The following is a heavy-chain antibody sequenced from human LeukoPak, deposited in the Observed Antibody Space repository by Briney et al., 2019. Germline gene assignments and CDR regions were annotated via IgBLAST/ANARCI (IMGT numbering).Heavy chain of an antibody. J-gene: IGHJ6*03. CDR3: ARGRITMVRGADYYYYYYMDV. D-gene: IGHD3-10*01. Sequence: SETLSLTCTVSGYSISSGYYWSWIRQPAGKGLEWIGRIYTSGSTNYNPSLKSRVTISVDTSKNQFSLKLSSVTAADTAVYYCARGRITMVRGADYYYYYYMDVWGKGTTVTISS. CDR1: GYSISSGYY. V-gene: IGHV4-61*02. CDR2: IYTSGST.